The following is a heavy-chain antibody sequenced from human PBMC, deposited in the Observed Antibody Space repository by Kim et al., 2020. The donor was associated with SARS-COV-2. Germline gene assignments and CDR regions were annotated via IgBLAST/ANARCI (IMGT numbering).Heavy chain of an antibody. J-gene: IGHJ4*02. Sequence: SVKVSCKASGGTFSSYAISWVRQAPGQGLEWMGGIIPIFGTANYAQKFQGRVTITADESTSTAYMELSSLRSEDTAVYYCARGCSSTSCLYYFDYWGQGTLVTVSS. CDR1: GGTFSSYA. CDR3: ARGCSSTSCLYYFDY. CDR2: IIPIFGTA. D-gene: IGHD2-2*01. V-gene: IGHV1-69*13.